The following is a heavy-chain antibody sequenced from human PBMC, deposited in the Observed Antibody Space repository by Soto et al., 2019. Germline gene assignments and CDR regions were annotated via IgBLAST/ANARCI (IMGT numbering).Heavy chain of an antibody. CDR3: ASATSIAVAGKET. J-gene: IGHJ4*02. Sequence: QVQLVQSGGEVKKPGASVKVSCKASGDTVTKYGISWVRQAPGQGLEWLGWISFYNGHTNYALKFQDRITFTTDTSTSTASMKLRSLTSNDRAVYYCASATSIAVAGKETWGQGTLVSVSS. CDR2: ISFYNGHT. V-gene: IGHV1-18*01. D-gene: IGHD6-19*01. CDR1: GDTVTKYG.